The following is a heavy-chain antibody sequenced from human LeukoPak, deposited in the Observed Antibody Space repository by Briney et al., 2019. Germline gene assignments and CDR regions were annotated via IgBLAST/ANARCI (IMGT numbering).Heavy chain of an antibody. CDR1: GFTFSSYS. CDR3: ARARITIFGVVNYFDY. Sequence: GGSPRLSCAASGFTFSSYSMNWVRQAPGKGLEWVSSISSSSSYIYYADSVKGRFTISRDNAKNSLYLQMNSLRAEDTAVYYCARARITIFGVVNYFDYWGQGTLVTVSS. J-gene: IGHJ4*02. CDR2: ISSSSSYI. D-gene: IGHD3-3*01. V-gene: IGHV3-21*01.